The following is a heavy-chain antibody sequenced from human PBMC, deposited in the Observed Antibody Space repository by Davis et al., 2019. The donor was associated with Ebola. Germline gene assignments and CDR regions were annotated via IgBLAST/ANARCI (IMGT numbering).Heavy chain of an antibody. D-gene: IGHD4-17*01. CDR3: ARAYGDWWYFDL. Sequence: ASVKVSCKASGHTFTSYYIHWVRQAPGQGLEWMGWISAYNGNTNYAQKLQGRVTMTTDTSTSTAYMELRSLRSDDTAVYYCARAYGDWWYFDLWGRGTLVTVSS. J-gene: IGHJ2*01. CDR1: GHTFTSYY. CDR2: ISAYNGNT. V-gene: IGHV1-18*04.